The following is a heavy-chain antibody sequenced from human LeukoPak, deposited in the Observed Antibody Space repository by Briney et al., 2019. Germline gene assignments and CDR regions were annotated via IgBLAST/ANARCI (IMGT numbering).Heavy chain of an antibody. V-gene: IGHV3-30*04. Sequence: GGSLRLSCAASGFTFSSYAMHWVRQAPGKGLEWVAVISYDGSNKYYADSVKGRFTISRDNSKNTLYLQMNSLRADDTAVYYCARDLGFGELTDYWGQGTLVTVSS. D-gene: IGHD3-10*01. CDR3: ARDLGFGELTDY. CDR1: GFTFSSYA. CDR2: ISYDGSNK. J-gene: IGHJ4*02.